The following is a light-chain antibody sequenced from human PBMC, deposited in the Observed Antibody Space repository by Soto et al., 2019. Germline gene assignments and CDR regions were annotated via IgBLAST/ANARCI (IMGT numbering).Light chain of an antibody. V-gene: IGKV1-17*01. CDR1: QVIGNPY. Sequence: IQMAQSPSSLSASVGDRVTVTCRASQVIGNPYIGWYQQRVGRPPKLLIYSTSALQSGVPWRFSGSGSGTEFRLTISRLQPEDSATYYCQHYNSYSEAFGQGTKVELK. J-gene: IGKJ1*01. CDR3: QHYNSYSEA. CDR2: STS.